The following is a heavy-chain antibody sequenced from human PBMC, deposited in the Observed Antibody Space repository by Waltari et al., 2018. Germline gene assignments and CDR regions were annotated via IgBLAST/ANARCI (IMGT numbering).Heavy chain of an antibody. J-gene: IGHJ4*02. V-gene: IGHV4-31*03. CDR2: IYYSGRT. D-gene: IGHD3-10*01. CDR3: ARETVRGAVDY. Sequence: QVQLQESGPGLVKPSQTLSLTCTVSGGSISSGGYYWSWIRQHPGKGLEWIGYIYYSGRTYDNPSLKSRVTMSVDTSKNQFSLKLSSVTAADTAVYYCARETVRGAVDYWGQGTLVTVSS. CDR1: GGSISSGGYY.